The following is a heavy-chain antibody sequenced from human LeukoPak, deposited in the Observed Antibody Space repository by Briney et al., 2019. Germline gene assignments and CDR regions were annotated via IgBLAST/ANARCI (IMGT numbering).Heavy chain of an antibody. V-gene: IGHV4-34*01. D-gene: IGHD3-22*01. CDR1: GGSFSGYY. J-gene: IGHJ4*02. CDR2: INHSGST. CDR3: ARVDYYDSSGYYYHDY. Sequence: SETLSLTCVVCGGSFSGYYWSWIRQPPGKGLEWIGEINHSGSTNYNPSLKSRVTISVDTSKNQFSLKLSSVTAADTAVYYCARVDYYDSSGYYYHDYWGQGTLVTVFS.